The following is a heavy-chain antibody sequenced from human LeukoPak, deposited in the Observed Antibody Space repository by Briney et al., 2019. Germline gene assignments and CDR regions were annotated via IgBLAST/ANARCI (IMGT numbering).Heavy chain of an antibody. J-gene: IGHJ6*02. D-gene: IGHD3-10*01. V-gene: IGHV3-48*01. CDR2: INVVNGAI. CDR3: VRDGNRGYDMDV. CDR1: GFTFSRHW. Sequence: GGSLKLSCAASGFTFSRHWMTWVRQAPGKGLEWVSYINVVNGAIYYADSVKGRFTISGDIATNSVYLQMNSLRAEDTALYYCVRDGNRGYDMDVWGHGTAVTVSS.